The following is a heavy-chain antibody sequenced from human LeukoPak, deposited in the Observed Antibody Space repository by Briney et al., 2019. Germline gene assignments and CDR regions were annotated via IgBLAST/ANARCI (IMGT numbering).Heavy chain of an antibody. J-gene: IGHJ4*02. Sequence: SLRLSCAASGFTFDDYAMHWVRQAPGTGLEWVSGISWNSGSIGYADSVKGRFTISRDNAKNSLYLQMNSLRAEDTALYYCAKEVELLWFGELSNWGQGTLVTVSS. CDR2: ISWNSGSI. V-gene: IGHV3-9*01. D-gene: IGHD3-10*01. CDR1: GFTFDDYA. CDR3: AKEVELLWFGELSN.